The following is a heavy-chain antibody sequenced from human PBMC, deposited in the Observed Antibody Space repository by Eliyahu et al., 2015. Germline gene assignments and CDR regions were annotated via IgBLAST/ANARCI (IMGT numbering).Heavy chain of an antibody. CDR1: GFPXSDHX. J-gene: IGHJ2*01. V-gene: IGHV3-72*01. CDR2: SRNKAFDYST. Sequence: EVQLVESGGGLAQPGESVRLSCTAXGFPXSDHXLDWVRQAPGKGLEWVGRSRNKAFDYSTEYAASVRGRFTITRDESRNSLFLQMDSLKTEDTAVYYCVRNSVLAWYWYYDVWGRGTLVTVSS. CDR3: VRNSVLAWYWYYDV. D-gene: IGHD4-23*01.